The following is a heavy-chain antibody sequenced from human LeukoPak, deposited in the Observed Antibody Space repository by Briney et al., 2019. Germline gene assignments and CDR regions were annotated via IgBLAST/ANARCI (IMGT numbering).Heavy chain of an antibody. V-gene: IGHV4-59*08. CDR2: IYYSGST. CDR1: GGSISSYY. J-gene: IGHJ4*02. Sequence: SETLSLTCTVSGGSISSYYWSWIRQPPGKGLEWIGYIYYSGSTNYNPSLKSRVTISVDTSKNQFSLELSSVTAADTAVYYCARHGAGYSSGGFDYWGQGTLVTVSS. D-gene: IGHD6-19*01. CDR3: ARHGAGYSSGGFDY.